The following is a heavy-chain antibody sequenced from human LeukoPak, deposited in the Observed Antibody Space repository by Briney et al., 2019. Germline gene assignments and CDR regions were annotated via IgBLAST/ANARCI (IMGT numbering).Heavy chain of an antibody. D-gene: IGHD2-8*01. CDR2: IYSGGST. CDR1: GFTFSSYA. V-gene: IGHV3-53*01. CDR3: ARDYCTNGVCYFDP. J-gene: IGHJ5*02. Sequence: PGGSLRLSCAASGFTFSSYAMSWVRQAPGKGLEWVSVIYSGGSTYYADSVKGRFTISRDNSKNTLYLQMNSLRAEDTAVYYCARDYCTNGVCYFDPWGQGTLVTVSS.